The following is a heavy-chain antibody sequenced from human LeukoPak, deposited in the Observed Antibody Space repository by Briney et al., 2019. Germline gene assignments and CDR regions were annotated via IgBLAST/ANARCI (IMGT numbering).Heavy chain of an antibody. J-gene: IGHJ4*02. CDR2: IYYSGST. CDR3: ARGVRYFDWLFYNGPFDY. Sequence: PSQTLSVSCTVSGGSISSGDYYWSWIRQPPGKGPEWIGYIYYSGSTYYNPSLKSRVTISVDTSKNQFFLKLSSVTAADTAVYYCARGVRYFDWLFYNGPFDYWGQGTLVTVSS. D-gene: IGHD3-9*01. CDR1: GGSISSGDYY. V-gene: IGHV4-30-4*01.